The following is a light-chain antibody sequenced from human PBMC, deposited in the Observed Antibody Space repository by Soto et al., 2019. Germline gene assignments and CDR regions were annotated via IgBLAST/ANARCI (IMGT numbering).Light chain of an antibody. CDR3: QQYGSSPLT. J-gene: IGKJ4*01. CDR1: QSVSSSY. Sequence: EIVLTQSPGTLSLSPGERATLSCRASQSVSSSYLAWYQQKPGQAPRLLIYAASSRATGIPARFSGSGSGTDFTLTISRLEPEDFAAYYCQQYGSSPLTFGGGTKVEIK. CDR2: AAS. V-gene: IGKV3-20*01.